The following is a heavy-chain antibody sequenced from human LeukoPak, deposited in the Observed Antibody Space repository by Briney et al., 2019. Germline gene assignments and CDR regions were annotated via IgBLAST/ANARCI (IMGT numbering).Heavy chain of an antibody. J-gene: IGHJ3*02. Sequence: GGSLRLSCAASGTFSSYSMNWVRQAPGKGLEWVSSISSSSSYIYYADSVKGRFTISRDNAKNSLYLQMNSLRAEDTAVYYCARWIGRDAFDIWGQGTMVTVSS. CDR1: GTFSSYS. CDR3: ARWIGRDAFDI. V-gene: IGHV3-21*01. CDR2: ISSSSSYI. D-gene: IGHD5-12*01.